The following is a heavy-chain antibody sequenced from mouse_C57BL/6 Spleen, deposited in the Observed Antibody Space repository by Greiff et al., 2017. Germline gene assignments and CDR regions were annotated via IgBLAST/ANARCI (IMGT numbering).Heavy chain of an antibody. J-gene: IGHJ4*01. D-gene: IGHD2-2*01. CDR2: IWSGGST. CDR3: AKNFYGYDYAMDY. Sequence: QVQLQQSGPGLVQPSQSLSITCTVSGFSLTSYGVHWVRQPPGKGLEWLGLIWSGGSTDYNAAFISRLGISKDNSKSQVFFKMNSLQANDTAIYYCAKNFYGYDYAMDYWGQGTSVTVSS. CDR1: GFSLTSYG. V-gene: IGHV2-4*01.